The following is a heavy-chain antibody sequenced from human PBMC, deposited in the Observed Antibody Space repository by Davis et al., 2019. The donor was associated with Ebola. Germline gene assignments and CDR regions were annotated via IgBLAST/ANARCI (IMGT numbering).Heavy chain of an antibody. CDR3: ATVLGELPGGTYYYGMDV. CDR2: ISAYNGNT. Sequence: AASVKVSCKASGYTFTSYGISWVRQAPGQGLEWMGWISAYNGNTNYAQKLQGRVTMTTDTSTSTAYMELSSLRSEDTAVYYCATVLGELPGGTYYYGMDVWGQGTTVTVSS. J-gene: IGHJ6*02. D-gene: IGHD3-16*01. CDR1: GYTFTSYG. V-gene: IGHV1-18*01.